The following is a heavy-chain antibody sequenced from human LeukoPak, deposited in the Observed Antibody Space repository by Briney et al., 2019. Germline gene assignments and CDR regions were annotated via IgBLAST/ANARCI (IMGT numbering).Heavy chain of an antibody. CDR3: ARAYSSSWYWNWFDP. J-gene: IGHJ5*02. V-gene: IGHV4-38-2*02. CDR1: GYTISSGYY. Sequence: SETLSLTCTVSGYTISSGYYWGWVRHPPRKGLEWIGNIYPTGSTYYKPSLKSRVTISVDTAKTQCSLKVSSVSAADTAVYYCARAYSSSWYWNWFDPWGQGTLVTVSS. D-gene: IGHD6-13*01. CDR2: IYPTGST.